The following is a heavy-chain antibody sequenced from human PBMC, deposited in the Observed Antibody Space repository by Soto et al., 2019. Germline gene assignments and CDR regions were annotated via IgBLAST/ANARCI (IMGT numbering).Heavy chain of an antibody. Sequence: TCAISGDSVSSNSAAWNWIRQSPSRGLECLGRTYYRSKWYNDYSVSVKSRITINPDTSKNQFSLQLNSVTPEDTAVYYCARDQPSSRSSGSFDYCGQGTLVTVCS. CDR2: TYYRSKWYN. D-gene: IGHD6-6*01. CDR3: ARDQPSSRSSGSFDY. J-gene: IGHJ4*02. V-gene: IGHV6-1*01. CDR1: GDSVSSNSAA.